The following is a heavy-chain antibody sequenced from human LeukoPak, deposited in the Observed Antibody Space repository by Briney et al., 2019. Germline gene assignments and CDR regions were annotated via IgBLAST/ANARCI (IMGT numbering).Heavy chain of an antibody. J-gene: IGHJ6*02. CDR3: ARLDEYSSSSRYYGMDV. V-gene: IGHV1-24*01. Sequence: GASVKVSCKVSGYIVTELSMHWVRQAPGKGLEWMGSFYPEDGETIYAQKFQGRVTITADESTSTAYMELSSLRSEDTAVYYCARLDEYSSSSRYYGMDVWGQGTTVTVSS. CDR1: GYIVTELS. CDR2: FYPEDGET. D-gene: IGHD6-6*01.